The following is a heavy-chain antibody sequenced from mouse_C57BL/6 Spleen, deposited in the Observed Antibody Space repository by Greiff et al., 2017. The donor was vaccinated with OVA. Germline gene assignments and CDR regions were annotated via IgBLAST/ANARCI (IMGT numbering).Heavy chain of an antibody. Sequence: QVQLKESGPELVKPGASVKISCKASGYAFSSSWMNWVKQRPGKGLEWIGRIYPGDGDTNYNGKFKGKATLTADKSSSTAYMQLSSLTSEDSAVYFCASSTMARYFDVWGTGTTVTVSS. CDR3: ASSTMARYFDV. D-gene: IGHD2-1*01. CDR2: IYPGDGDT. V-gene: IGHV1-82*01. CDR1: GYAFSSSW. J-gene: IGHJ1*03.